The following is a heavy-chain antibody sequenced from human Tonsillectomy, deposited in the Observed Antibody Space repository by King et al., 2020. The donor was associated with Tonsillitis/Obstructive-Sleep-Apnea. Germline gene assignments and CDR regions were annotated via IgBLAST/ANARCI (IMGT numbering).Heavy chain of an antibody. CDR2: INPNSGDT. V-gene: IGHV1-2*02. CDR3: ARWGFGESFDY. J-gene: IGHJ4*02. Sequence: QLVQSGAEVKKPGASVKVSCQASGYTFTGYYIHWVRQAPGQGLEWMGWINPNSGDTNYVQSFQGRGTMTRDTSISTAYMELSRLRSNDTAVYYCARWGFGESFDYWGQGTLVTVSS. D-gene: IGHD3-10*01. CDR1: GYTFTGYY.